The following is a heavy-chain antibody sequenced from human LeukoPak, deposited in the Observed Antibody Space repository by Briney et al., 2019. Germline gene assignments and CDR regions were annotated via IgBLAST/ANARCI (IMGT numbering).Heavy chain of an antibody. J-gene: IGHJ4*02. CDR1: GYTLTELS. Sequence: ASVKVSCKVSGYTLTELSMHWVRQAPGKGLEWMGGFDPEDGETIYAQKFQGRVTMTEDTSTDTAYMELSSLRSEDTAVYYCATGGSSWEYFDYWGQGTLVTVSS. CDR3: ATGGSSWEYFDY. D-gene: IGHD6-13*01. V-gene: IGHV1-24*01. CDR2: FDPEDGET.